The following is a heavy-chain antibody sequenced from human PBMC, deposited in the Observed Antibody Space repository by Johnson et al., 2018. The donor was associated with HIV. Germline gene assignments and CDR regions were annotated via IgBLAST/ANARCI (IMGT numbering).Heavy chain of an antibody. D-gene: IGHD1-26*01. V-gene: IGHV3-20*04. CDR2: INWNGGST. CDR3: ARGSKWELLGAFDI. Sequence: EVQLVESGGGVVRPGESLRLSCAASGFTFDDYGMSWVRQAPGKGLAWVSGINWNGGSTGYADSVKGRFTISRDNSKNTLYLQMNSLRAEYTAVYYCARGSKWELLGAFDIWGQGTMVTVSS. J-gene: IGHJ3*02. CDR1: GFTFDDYG.